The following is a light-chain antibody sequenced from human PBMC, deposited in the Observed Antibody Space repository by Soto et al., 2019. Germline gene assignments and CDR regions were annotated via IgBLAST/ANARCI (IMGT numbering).Light chain of an antibody. Sequence: DIQMTQSPSSLSASVGDRVTITCRASQGISNYLAWYQQKPGKVPKLLIYAASTLQSGVPSRLSGSGSGTEFTLTISSLQTDDFSTYYCQQYHSYWTFGQGTKVDIK. CDR2: AAS. J-gene: IGKJ1*01. CDR1: QGISNY. CDR3: QQYHSYWT. V-gene: IGKV1-27*01.